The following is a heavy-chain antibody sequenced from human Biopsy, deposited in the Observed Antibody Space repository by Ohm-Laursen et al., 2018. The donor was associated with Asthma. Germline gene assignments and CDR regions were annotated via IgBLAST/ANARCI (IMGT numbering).Heavy chain of an antibody. CDR2: INFVVGTT. V-gene: IGHV1-69*13. Sequence: SVKVSCKSLGGTFNTYVIGWVRQAPGQGLEWQGGINFVVGTTTYPQKFQDRVTITADDSTSTFYMELSSLRSEDTAVYYCARKAGSCISRTCYSLDFWGQGTLVTVSS. CDR3: ARKAGSCISRTCYSLDF. J-gene: IGHJ4*02. CDR1: GGTFNTYV. D-gene: IGHD2-2*01.